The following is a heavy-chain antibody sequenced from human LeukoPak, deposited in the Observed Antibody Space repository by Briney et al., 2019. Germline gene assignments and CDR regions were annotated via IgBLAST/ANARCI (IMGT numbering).Heavy chain of an antibody. CDR3: AREKKSWSHGSGSYYVGPTNWFDP. V-gene: IGHV1-2*02. CDR1: GYTFTGYY. J-gene: IGHJ5*02. CDR2: INPNSGGT. D-gene: IGHD3-10*01. Sequence: GASVKVSCKASGYTFTGYYMHWVRQAPGQGLEWMGWINPNSGGTNYAQKFQGRVTMTRDTSTSTVYMELSSLRSEDTAVYYCAREKKSWSHGSGSYYVGPTNWFDPWGQGTLVTVSS.